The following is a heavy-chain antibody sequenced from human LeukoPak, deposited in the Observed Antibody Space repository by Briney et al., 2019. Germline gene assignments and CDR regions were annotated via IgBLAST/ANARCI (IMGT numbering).Heavy chain of an antibody. D-gene: IGHD3-16*01. J-gene: IGHJ5*02. V-gene: IGHV4-59*11. CDR2: IYYSAST. CDR1: GGSISSHY. Sequence: SETLSLTCTVSGGSISSHYWSWIRQPPGKGLEWIGYIYYSASTNYNPSLKSRVTISVDTSKNQFSLKLSSVTAADTAVYYCARELRENWFDPWGQGTLVTVSS. CDR3: ARELRENWFDP.